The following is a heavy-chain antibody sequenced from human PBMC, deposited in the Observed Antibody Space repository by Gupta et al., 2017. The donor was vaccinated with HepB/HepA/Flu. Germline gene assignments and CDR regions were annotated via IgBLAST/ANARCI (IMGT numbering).Heavy chain of an antibody. V-gene: IGHV3-69-1*02. CDR2: ITASGSI. J-gene: IGHJ4*02. CDR3: ARDLDQPHLYGGYFDY. D-gene: IGHD2-15*01. CDR1: GFTFSSHY. Sequence: EVQLVESGGGLVKSGGSLRLSCVGSGFTFSSHYMNWVRQAPGKGLEWVSCITASGSIYYSDSVRGRVTISRDNAKNSLYLQMNSLRAEDTAVYYCARDLDQPHLYGGYFDYWGPGTLVTVSS.